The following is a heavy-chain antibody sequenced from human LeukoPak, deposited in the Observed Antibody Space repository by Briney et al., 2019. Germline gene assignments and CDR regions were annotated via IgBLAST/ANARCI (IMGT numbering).Heavy chain of an antibody. V-gene: IGHV3-21*01. CDR2: ISSWSSFI. CDR1: GFAFDTYS. Sequence: GGSLRLSCAASGFAFDTYSMTWVRQAPGKGLEWVSSISSWSSFIYSADSVTGRFTISRDNAKNSLYLQMNSLRAEDTAVYYCARYYDYGPGYFYWGQGTLVTVSS. CDR3: ARYYDYGPGYFY. D-gene: IGHD3-16*01. J-gene: IGHJ4*02.